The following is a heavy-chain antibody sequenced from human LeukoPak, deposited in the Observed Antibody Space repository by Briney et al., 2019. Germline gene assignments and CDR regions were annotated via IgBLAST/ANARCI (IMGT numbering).Heavy chain of an antibody. CDR2: ISNSGGDT. CDR3: AQQLGYCSGGTCYFTY. V-gene: IGHV3-23*01. D-gene: IGHD2-15*01. Sequence: GGSLRLSCAASGFTFSSYAMSWVRQAPGKGLEWVAAISNSGGDTFYSDSGKGRFTIARNNSKNTLYLQMNSLRVDDTAVYYCAQQLGYCSGGTCYFTYWGQGTLVTVSS. CDR1: GFTFSSYA. J-gene: IGHJ1*01.